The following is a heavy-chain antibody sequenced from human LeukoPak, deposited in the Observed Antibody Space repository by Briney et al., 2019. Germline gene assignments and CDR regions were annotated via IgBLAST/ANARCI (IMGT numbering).Heavy chain of an antibody. D-gene: IGHD4-17*01. CDR3: AKDDFSMTTVTTFDY. CDR1: GFTFSSYA. CDR2: ISGSGGST. V-gene: IGHV3-23*01. Sequence: GGSLRLSCAASGFTFSSYAMSWVRQAPGKGLEWVSAISGSGGSTYYADSVKGRFTISRDNSKNTLYLQMNSLRAEDTAVYYCAKDDFSMTTVTTFDYWGQGTLVTVSS. J-gene: IGHJ4*02.